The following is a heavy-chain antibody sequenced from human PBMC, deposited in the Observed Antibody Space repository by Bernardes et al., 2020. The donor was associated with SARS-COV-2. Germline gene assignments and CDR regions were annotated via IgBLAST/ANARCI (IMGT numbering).Heavy chain of an antibody. V-gene: IGHV1-2*02. CDR3: ATETTVNPC. Sequence: ASVKVSCKASGYKASEYTFTGYYLHWVRQAPGQGLEWMGSINPDSGGTVYARKFQGRVTMTRDTSISTAYMDLTSLRSDDTAMYYCATETTVNPCWGQGTLVTVSS. J-gene: IGHJ4*02. D-gene: IGHD4-17*01. CDR1: GYKASEYTFTGYY. CDR2: INPDSGGT.